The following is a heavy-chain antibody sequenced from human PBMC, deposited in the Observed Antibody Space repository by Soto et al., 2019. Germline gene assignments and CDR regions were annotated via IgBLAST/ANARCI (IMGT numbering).Heavy chain of an antibody. CDR3: ARWNLFPP. CDR1: GGSISAGDYY. J-gene: IGHJ5*02. Sequence: TLSLTCTVSGGSISAGDYYSHWIRQPPGKGLEWIGYIYYNGTTKYNPSLKSRVTLSVDTSKNRFSLNLTSVTAADTAVCYSARWNLFPPWGPGTPVT. CDR2: IYYNGTT. V-gene: IGHV4-30-4*01.